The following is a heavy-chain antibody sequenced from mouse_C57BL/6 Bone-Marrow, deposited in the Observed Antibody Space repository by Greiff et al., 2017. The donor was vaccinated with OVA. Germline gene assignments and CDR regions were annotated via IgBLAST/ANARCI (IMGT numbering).Heavy chain of an antibody. CDR2: IYPRDGST. Sequence: QVQLQQSGPELVKPGASVKLSCKASGYTFTSYDINWVKQRPGQGLEWIGWIYPRDGSTKYNEKFKGKATLTVATSSSTAYMELHSLTSEDSAVYFCASYYYVSSPYWYFDVWGTGTTVTVSS. V-gene: IGHV1-85*01. CDR3: ASYYYVSSPYWYFDV. D-gene: IGHD1-1*01. J-gene: IGHJ1*03. CDR1: GYTFTSYD.